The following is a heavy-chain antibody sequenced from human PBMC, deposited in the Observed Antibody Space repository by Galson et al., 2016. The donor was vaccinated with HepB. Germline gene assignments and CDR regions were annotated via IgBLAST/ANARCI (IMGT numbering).Heavy chain of an antibody. CDR3: ARDRIAVAAFHNGLDV. J-gene: IGHJ6*02. CDR2: LSAYNGHT. Sequence: QSGAEVKKPGESLKTSCKSSGYTFTNYGITWVRQAPGQGLEWMGWLSAYNGHTVYAQKVQARVTVTTDTATSTAYMELRSLRSDDTAVYYCARDRIAVAAFHNGLDVWRQGTTVTVSS. V-gene: IGHV1-18*01. D-gene: IGHD6-19*01. CDR1: GYTFTNYG.